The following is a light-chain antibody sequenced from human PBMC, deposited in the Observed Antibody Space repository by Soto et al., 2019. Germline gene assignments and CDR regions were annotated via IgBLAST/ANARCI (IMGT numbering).Light chain of an antibody. CDR2: DAS. CDR3: QQYNTYPLT. Sequence: DIQMTQSPSTLSASVGDRVTITCRASQSISSWLAWYQQKPGKVPKLLIYDASSLQSGVPSRFSGSGSGTEFTLTISSLQPDDIATYLCQQYNTYPLTCGGGTKVDIK. J-gene: IGKJ4*01. V-gene: IGKV1-5*01. CDR1: QSISSW.